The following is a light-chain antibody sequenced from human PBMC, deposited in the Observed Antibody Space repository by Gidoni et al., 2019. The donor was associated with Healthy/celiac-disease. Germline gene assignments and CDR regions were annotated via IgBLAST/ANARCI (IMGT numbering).Light chain of an antibody. Sequence: DIQMTQSPSSLSAAVGDRVPITCRASQSISSYLNWYQQKPGKAPKLLIYAASSLQSGVPSRFSGSGSGTDFTLTIRSLQPEDFATYYCQQSYSTPPTFGQGTKVEIK. CDR1: QSISSY. CDR3: QQSYSTPPT. J-gene: IGKJ1*01. CDR2: AAS. V-gene: IGKV1-39*01.